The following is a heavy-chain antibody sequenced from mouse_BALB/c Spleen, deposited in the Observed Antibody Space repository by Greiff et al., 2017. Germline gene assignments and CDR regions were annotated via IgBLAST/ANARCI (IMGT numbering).Heavy chain of an antibody. V-gene: IGHV2-9*02. CDR1: GFSLTSYG. Sequence: VMLVESGPGLVAPSQSLSITCTVSGFSLTSYGVHWVRQPPGKGLEWLGVIWAGGSTNYNSALMSRLSISKDNSKSQVFLKMNSLQTDDTAMYYCAKHMNYYDYDGYAMDYWGQGTSVTVSS. CDR3: AKHMNYYDYDGYAMDY. CDR2: IWAGGST. J-gene: IGHJ4*01. D-gene: IGHD2-4*01.